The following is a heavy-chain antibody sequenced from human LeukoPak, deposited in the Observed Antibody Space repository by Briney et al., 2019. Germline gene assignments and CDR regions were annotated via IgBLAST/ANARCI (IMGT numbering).Heavy chain of an antibody. CDR2: IYYSGST. CDR3: ARDSGYGSFDY. Sequence: SETLSLTCTVSGGSISSYYWSCIRQPPGKGLEWIGYIYYSGSTIYNPSLKSRVTISVDTSKNQFSLKLSSVTAADTAVYYCARDSGYGSFDYWGQGSLVTVSS. D-gene: IGHD5-12*01. V-gene: IGHV4-59*01. J-gene: IGHJ4*02. CDR1: GGSISSYY.